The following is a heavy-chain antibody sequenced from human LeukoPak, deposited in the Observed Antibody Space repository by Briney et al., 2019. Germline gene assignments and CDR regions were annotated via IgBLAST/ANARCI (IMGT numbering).Heavy chain of an antibody. J-gene: IGHJ6*03. Sequence: PSETLSLTCAVYGGSFSGYYWSWIRQPPGKGLEWIGEINHSGSTNYNPSLKSRVTISVDTSKNQFSLKLSSVTAADTAVYYCARVPYYYYYYYMDVWGKGTTVTVSS. CDR3: ARVPYYYYYYYMDV. CDR1: GGSFSGYY. CDR2: INHSGST. V-gene: IGHV4-34*01.